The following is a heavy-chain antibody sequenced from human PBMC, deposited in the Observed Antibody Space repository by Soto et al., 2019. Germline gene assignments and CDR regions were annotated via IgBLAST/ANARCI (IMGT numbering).Heavy chain of an antibody. V-gene: IGHV1-18*01. CDR3: ARGLSRDYYYYGMDV. J-gene: IGHJ6*02. CDR2: ISGYNGNT. Sequence: ASVKVSCKASGYIFTSYGISWVRQAPGQGLEWMGWISGYNGNTNYAQKLQGRVTMTTDTSTSTAYMELRSLRSDDTAVYYCARGLSRDYYYYGMDVWGQGTTVTVSS. CDR1: GYIFTSYG. D-gene: IGHD2-15*01.